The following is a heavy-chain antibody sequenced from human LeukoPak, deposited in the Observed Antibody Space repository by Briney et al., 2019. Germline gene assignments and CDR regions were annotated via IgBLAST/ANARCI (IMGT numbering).Heavy chain of an antibody. Sequence: SETLSLTCTVSGGPISSYYWAWIRQPPGQGLEWIGSIYYRGNAYYNPSLKSRVTLSVDTSKNQFSLSLSSVTAADTAVYYCAREEDRSGDWGQGTLVTVTS. J-gene: IGHJ4*02. D-gene: IGHD3-22*01. V-gene: IGHV4-39*07. CDR2: IYYRGNA. CDR1: GGPISSYY. CDR3: AREEDRSGD.